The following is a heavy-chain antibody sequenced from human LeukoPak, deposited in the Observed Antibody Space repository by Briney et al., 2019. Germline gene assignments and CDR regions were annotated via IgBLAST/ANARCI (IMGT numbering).Heavy chain of an antibody. Sequence: ASETLSLTCTVSGGSISSSSYYWGWIRQPPGKGREWIGSIYHSGSTYYNPSLKSRVTISVDTSKKQFSLKLSSVTAADTAVYYCARHADIVSPFDYWGQGTLVTVSS. D-gene: IGHD5-12*01. J-gene: IGHJ4*02. CDR2: IYHSGST. V-gene: IGHV4-39*01. CDR1: GGSISSSSYY. CDR3: ARHADIVSPFDY.